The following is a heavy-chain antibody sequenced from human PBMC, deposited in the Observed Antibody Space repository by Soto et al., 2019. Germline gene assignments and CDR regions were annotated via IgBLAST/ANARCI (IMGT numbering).Heavy chain of an antibody. CDR3: AKRAAGTSFDY. D-gene: IGHD6-13*01. V-gene: IGHV3-23*01. Sequence: AGGSLRLSCAASGFTFSSYAMSWVRQAPGKGLEWVSVISGSGDSTYYADSVKGRFTISRDNSKNTLYLKMNSLRAEDTAVYYCAKRAAGTSFDYWGQGTLVTVSS. CDR2: ISGSGDST. J-gene: IGHJ4*02. CDR1: GFTFSSYA.